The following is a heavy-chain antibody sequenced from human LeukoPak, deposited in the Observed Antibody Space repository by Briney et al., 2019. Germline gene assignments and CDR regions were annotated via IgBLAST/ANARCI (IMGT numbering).Heavy chain of an antibody. V-gene: IGHV3-15*01. CDR2: IKSKIDGETI. CDR3: TTVRGFMGSWHLGY. CDR1: GFTFSSYG. J-gene: IGHJ4*02. Sequence: GGSLRLSCAASGFTFSSYGMSWVRQAPGKGLEWVGRIKSKIDGETIDYAAPVKGRFTISRDDSKDTLYLQMNTLKSEDTAVYYCTTVRGFMGSWHLGYWGQGTLVTVSS. D-gene: IGHD6-13*01.